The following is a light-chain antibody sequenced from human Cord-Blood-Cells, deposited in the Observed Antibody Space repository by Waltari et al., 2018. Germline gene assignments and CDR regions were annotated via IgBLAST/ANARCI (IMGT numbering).Light chain of an antibody. CDR3: QQSYSTPFS. CDR2: AAS. V-gene: IGKV1-39*01. J-gene: IGKJ3*01. CDR1: QSISSY. Sequence: DTKMNQSPSSLSASVGDRATITCRASQSISSYLNWYQQKPGKAPKLLIYAASSLQSGVPSMFSVIGSGPDFTLTISSLQPEYFATYYCQQSYSTPFSFGPWTKVDIK.